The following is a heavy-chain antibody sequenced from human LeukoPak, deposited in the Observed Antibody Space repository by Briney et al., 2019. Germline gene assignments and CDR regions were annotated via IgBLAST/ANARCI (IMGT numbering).Heavy chain of an antibody. CDR2: ISNNGDST. V-gene: IGHV3-21*01. CDR3: ARAVPYSGSYYGAFDI. D-gene: IGHD1-26*01. CDR1: GFTFSNYA. Sequence: GGSLRLSCAASGFTFSNYAMSWVRQAPGKGLEWASAISNNGDSTYYADSVKGRFTISRDNAKNSLYLQMNSLRAEDTAVYYCARAVPYSGSYYGAFDIWGQGTMVAVSS. J-gene: IGHJ3*02.